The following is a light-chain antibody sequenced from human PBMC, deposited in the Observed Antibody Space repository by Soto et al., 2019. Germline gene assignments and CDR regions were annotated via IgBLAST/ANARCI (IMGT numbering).Light chain of an antibody. CDR3: KQYNDWPLT. Sequence: EIVMTQSPATLSVSPGERATLSCRASQSINNNLAWYQQKRGQGPRLLIYGASSRATGTPARFSGSGSGTGFTLTFSSLQSEDFAIYDCKQYNDWPLTFGGGTKWRSN. CDR2: GAS. CDR1: QSINNN. V-gene: IGKV3-15*01. J-gene: IGKJ4*01.